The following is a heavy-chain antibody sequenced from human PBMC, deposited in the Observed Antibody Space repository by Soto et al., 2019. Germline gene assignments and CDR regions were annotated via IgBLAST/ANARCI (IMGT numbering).Heavy chain of an antibody. V-gene: IGHV4-31*03. Sequence: QVQLQESGPGLVKPSQTLSLTCTVSGGSISSGGYYWSWIRQHPGKGLEWIGYIYYSGSTHYNPSIKSRVTISVDTSKNQFSLKLSSVTAADTAVYYCARGGYISGPLFDYWGQGTLVTVSS. CDR2: IYYSGST. CDR3: ARGGYISGPLFDY. CDR1: GGSISSGGYY. D-gene: IGHD5-12*01. J-gene: IGHJ4*02.